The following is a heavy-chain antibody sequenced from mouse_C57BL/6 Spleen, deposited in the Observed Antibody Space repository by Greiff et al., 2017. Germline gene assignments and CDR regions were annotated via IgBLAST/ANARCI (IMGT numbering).Heavy chain of an antibody. D-gene: IGHD3-2*02. V-gene: IGHV1-80*01. CDR2: IYPGDGDT. J-gene: IGHJ4*01. Sequence: VQRVESGAELVKPGASVKISCKASGYAFSSYWMNWVKQRPGKGLEWIGQIYPGDGDTNYNGKFKGKATLTADKSSSTAYMQLSSLTSEDSAVYFCARTAQAHAMDYWGQGTSVTVSS. CDR3: ARTAQAHAMDY. CDR1: GYAFSSYW.